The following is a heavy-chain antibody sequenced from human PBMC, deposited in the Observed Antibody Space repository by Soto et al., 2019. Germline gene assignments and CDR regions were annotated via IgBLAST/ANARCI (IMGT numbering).Heavy chain of an antibody. CDR3: AKVDIAVAGCADY. J-gene: IGHJ4*02. CDR1: GFTFSSYG. CDR2: ISYDGSNK. V-gene: IGHV3-30*18. D-gene: IGHD6-19*01. Sequence: QVQLVESGGGVVQPGRSLRLSCAASGFTFSSYGMHWVRQAPGKGLEWVAVISYDGSNKYYADSVKGRFTISRDNSKNTLYRQMNSLRAEDTAVYYCAKVDIAVAGCADYWGQGTLVTVSS.